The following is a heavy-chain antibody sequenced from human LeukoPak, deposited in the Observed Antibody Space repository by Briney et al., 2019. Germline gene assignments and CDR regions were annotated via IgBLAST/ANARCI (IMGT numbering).Heavy chain of an antibody. Sequence: PGGSLRLSCAASGFTFSSYSMNWVRQAPGKGLEWVSSISSSSSYIYYADSVKGRFTISRDNAKNSLYLQMNSLRAEDTALYYCAKANGTTMVRGVISPFDYWGQGTLVTVSS. CDR2: ISSSSSYI. D-gene: IGHD3-10*01. CDR3: AKANGTTMVRGVISPFDY. J-gene: IGHJ4*02. V-gene: IGHV3-21*04. CDR1: GFTFSSYS.